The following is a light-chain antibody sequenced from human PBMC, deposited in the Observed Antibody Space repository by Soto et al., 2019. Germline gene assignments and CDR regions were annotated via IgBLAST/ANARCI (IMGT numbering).Light chain of an antibody. CDR2: RNN. V-gene: IGLV1-47*01. CDR3: AAWDDSLSGHVV. Sequence: QSVLTQPPSASGTPGQRVTISCSGSSSNIGSNYVYWYQQLPGTAPKLLIYRNNQRPSGVPDRFSGSKSGTSASLAISGLRSEDEADYYCAAWDDSLSGHVVFGEGTKVTVL. CDR1: SSNIGSNY. J-gene: IGLJ2*01.